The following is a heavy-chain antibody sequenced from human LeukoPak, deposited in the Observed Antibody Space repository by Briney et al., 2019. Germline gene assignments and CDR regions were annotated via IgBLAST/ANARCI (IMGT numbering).Heavy chain of an antibody. D-gene: IGHD3-9*01. Sequence: GGSLRLSCAASGFTFSSYTMNWVRQAPGKGLEWVGNIKQDGSDTNYVDSVKGRFTISRDNAKRLLFLQMNSLRDEDTAVYYCARDLPDVLTGYSDNAFDIWGQGTMVTVSS. V-gene: IGHV3-7*03. J-gene: IGHJ3*02. CDR2: IKQDGSDT. CDR1: GFTFSSYT. CDR3: ARDLPDVLTGYSDNAFDI.